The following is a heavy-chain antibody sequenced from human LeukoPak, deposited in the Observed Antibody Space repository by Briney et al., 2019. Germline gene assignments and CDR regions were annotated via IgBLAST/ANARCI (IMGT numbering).Heavy chain of an antibody. CDR2: IKQDGGEE. V-gene: IGHV3-7*01. D-gene: IGHD1-26*01. Sequence: GGSLRLSCAASGFAFSSYWMTWVRQAPGKGLEWVANIKQDGGEEYYVDSVKGRFTISRDNAKNSLFLQTNSLRVEDTAVYYCARLGGSYYTYWGQGTLVTVSS. CDR1: GFAFSSYW. CDR3: ARLGGSYYTY. J-gene: IGHJ4*02.